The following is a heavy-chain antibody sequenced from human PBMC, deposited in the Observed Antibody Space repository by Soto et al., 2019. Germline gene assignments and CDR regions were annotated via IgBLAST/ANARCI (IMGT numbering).Heavy chain of an antibody. Sequence: APVKVSCKASGYTFTSYGISWVRQAPGQGLEWMGWISAYNGNTNYAQKLQGRVTMTTDTSTSTAYMELRSLRSDDTAVYYCARSDPPYCSVGICPRGGDAFDIWGQGTLVTVSS. CDR2: ISAYNGNT. D-gene: IGHD2-15*01. V-gene: IGHV1-18*01. CDR3: ARSDPPYCSVGICPRGGDAFDI. CDR1: GYTFTSYG. J-gene: IGHJ3*02.